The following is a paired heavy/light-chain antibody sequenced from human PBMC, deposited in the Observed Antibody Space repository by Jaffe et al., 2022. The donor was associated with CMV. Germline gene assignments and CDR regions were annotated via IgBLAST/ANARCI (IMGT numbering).Light chain of an antibody. CDR3: LQDYNYPIT. Sequence: AIQMTQSPSSLSASVGDRVTITCRASQGIRNDLGWYQQKPGKAPKLLIYAASSLQSGVPSRFSGSGSGTDFTLTISSLQPEDFATYYCLQDYNYPITFGQGTRLEIK. V-gene: IGKV1-6*01. CDR1: QGIRND. J-gene: IGKJ5*01. CDR2: AAS.
Heavy chain of an antibody. D-gene: IGHD6-6*01. Sequence: EVQLVESGGGLVQPGGSLKLSCAASGFTFSGSAMHWVRQASGKGLEWVGRIRSKANSYATAYAASVKGRFTISRDDSKNTAYLQMNSLKTEDTAVYYCTSHGYIAARDYYYYMDVWGKGTTVTVSS. CDR2: IRSKANSYAT. CDR1: GFTFSGSA. V-gene: IGHV3-73*01. CDR3: TSHGYIAARDYYYYMDV. J-gene: IGHJ6*03.